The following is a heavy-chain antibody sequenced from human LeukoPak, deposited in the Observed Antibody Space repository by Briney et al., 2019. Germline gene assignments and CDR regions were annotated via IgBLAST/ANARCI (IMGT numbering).Heavy chain of an antibody. Sequence: SETLSLTCTVSGGSISSSSYYWGWIRQPPGKGLEWIGSIYYSGSTYYNPSLKSRVTISVDTSKNQFSLKLSSVTAADTAVYYCARRLGGSYLWGQGTLVTVSS. CDR1: GGSISSSSYY. D-gene: IGHD1-26*01. V-gene: IGHV4-39*01. CDR2: IYYSGST. CDR3: ARRLGGSYL. J-gene: IGHJ4*02.